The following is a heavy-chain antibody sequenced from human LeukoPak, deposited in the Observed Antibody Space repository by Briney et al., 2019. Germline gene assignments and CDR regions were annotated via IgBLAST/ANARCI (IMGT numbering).Heavy chain of an antibody. CDR3: ARDGVKYYYDSSGYSYFDY. D-gene: IGHD3-22*01. V-gene: IGHV4-4*02. J-gene: IGHJ4*02. CDR2: IYHDGST. Sequence: PSETLSLTCAVSGGSISSNNWWIWVRQSPEKGLEWIGEIYHDGSTNYNPSLKSRVTISMDKSKNQLSLKLNFVTAADTAVYYCARDGVKYYYDSSGYSYFDYWGQGTLVTVSS. CDR1: GGSISSNNW.